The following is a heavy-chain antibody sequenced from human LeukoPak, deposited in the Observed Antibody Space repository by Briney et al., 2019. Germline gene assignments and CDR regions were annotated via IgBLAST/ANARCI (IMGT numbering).Heavy chain of an antibody. V-gene: IGHV3-30*02. CDR1: GFTFSSYG. Sequence: RPGGSLRLSCAASGFTFSSYGMHWVRQAPGKGLEWAAFIRYDGSNKYYADSVKGRFTISRDNSKNTLYLQMNSLRAEDTAVYYCAKPMTTVTTSFDYWGQGTLVTVSS. CDR3: AKPMTTVTTSFDY. J-gene: IGHJ4*02. D-gene: IGHD4-17*01. CDR2: IRYDGSNK.